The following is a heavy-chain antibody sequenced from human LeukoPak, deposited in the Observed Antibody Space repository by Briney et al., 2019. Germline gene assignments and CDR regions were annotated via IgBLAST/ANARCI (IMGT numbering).Heavy chain of an antibody. J-gene: IGHJ5*02. Sequence: GGSLRLSCAASGFTFSSYAMNWVRQVPGMGLNWVATIVGDVYKAYYADSVKGRFVISRDNSQNTLYLQMNSLRAEDTSIYYCAKDIVFLFGDPRGRGALVTVSS. V-gene: IGHV3-23*01. CDR1: GFTFSSYA. CDR3: AKDIVFLFGDP. CDR2: IVGDVYKA. D-gene: IGHD2-15*01.